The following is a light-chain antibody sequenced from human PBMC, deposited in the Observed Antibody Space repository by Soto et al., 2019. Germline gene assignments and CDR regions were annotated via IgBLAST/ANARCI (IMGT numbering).Light chain of an antibody. CDR1: QGISSY. Sequence: DIQLTQSPSFLSASVGDRVTITCRASQGISSYLAWYQQKPGKAPKLLIYAASTLQSGVPSRFSGSGSGTEFTLTISCLQPEDFATYYCQHLNSYPSLTFGGGTKVEIK. V-gene: IGKV1-9*01. J-gene: IGKJ4*01. CDR3: QHLNSYPSLT. CDR2: AAS.